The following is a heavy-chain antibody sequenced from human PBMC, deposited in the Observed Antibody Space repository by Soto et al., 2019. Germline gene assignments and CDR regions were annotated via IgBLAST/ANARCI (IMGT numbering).Heavy chain of an antibody. D-gene: IGHD5-12*01. V-gene: IGHV3-30*18. Sequence: PGGSLRLSCAASGFTFSNDWMHWVRQAPGKGLEWVAVISYDGSNKYYADSVKGRFTISRDNSKNTLYLQMNSLRAEDTAVYYCAKDHKSSLATGNYYYYGMDVWGQGTTVTVSS. CDR1: GFTFSNDW. CDR2: ISYDGSNK. CDR3: AKDHKSSLATGNYYYYGMDV. J-gene: IGHJ6*02.